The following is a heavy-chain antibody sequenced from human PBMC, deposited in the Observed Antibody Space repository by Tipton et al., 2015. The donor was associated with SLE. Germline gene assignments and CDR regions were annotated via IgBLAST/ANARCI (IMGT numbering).Heavy chain of an antibody. CDR2: ISYDGSNK. D-gene: IGHD2-15*01. CDR1: GFTFSSYA. V-gene: IGHV3-30-3*01. CDR3: ASKPTNVVSLDYYYGMDV. Sequence: SLRLSCAASGFTFSSYAMHWVRQAPGKGMEWVAVISYDGSNKYYADSVKGRFTISRDISKNTLYLQMNSLRAEDTAVYYCASKPTNVVSLDYYYGMDVWGQGTTGTVSS. J-gene: IGHJ6*02.